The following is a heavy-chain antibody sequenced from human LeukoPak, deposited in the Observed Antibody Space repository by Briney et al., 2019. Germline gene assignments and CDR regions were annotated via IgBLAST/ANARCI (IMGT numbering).Heavy chain of an antibody. Sequence: ASVKVSCKASGYTFTSYDINWVRQATGQGPEWMGWMNPNSGNTGFAQNFQGRVTLTRDTSTRTAYMELSGLRPEDTAVYFCARNFYGDGFDVWGQGTKVTVSS. D-gene: IGHD2/OR15-2a*01. CDR1: GYTFTSYD. CDR2: MNPNSGNT. V-gene: IGHV1-8*01. J-gene: IGHJ3*01. CDR3: ARNFYGDGFDV.